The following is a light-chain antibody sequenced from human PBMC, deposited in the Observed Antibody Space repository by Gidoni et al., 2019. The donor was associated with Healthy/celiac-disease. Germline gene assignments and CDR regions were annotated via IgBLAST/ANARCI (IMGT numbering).Light chain of an antibody. V-gene: IGKV3-11*01. CDR1: QSVSSY. CDR2: DAS. Sequence: ELVLTHSPATLSLSPGERATLSCRASQSVSSYLAWYQQKPGQAPRLRIYDASNRATGIPARFSGSGAGTDFTLTISSLEPEDFAVYYCQQRSNWPPLTFGGGTKVEIK. CDR3: QQRSNWPPLT. J-gene: IGKJ4*01.